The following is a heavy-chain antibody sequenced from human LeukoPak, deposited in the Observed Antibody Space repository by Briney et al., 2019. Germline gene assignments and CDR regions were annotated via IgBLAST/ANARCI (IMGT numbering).Heavy chain of an antibody. CDR3: ARNYYDSSGYYDY. CDR2: ISSNGGST. CDR1: GFTFSSYA. V-gene: IGHV3-64*01. D-gene: IGHD3-22*01. J-gene: IGHJ4*02. Sequence: PGGSLRLSCAASGFTFSSYAMHWVRQAPGKGLEYVSAISSNGGSTYYANSVKGRFTISRDNSKNTLYLQMGSPRAEDMAVYYCARNYYDSSGYYDYWGQGTLVTLSS.